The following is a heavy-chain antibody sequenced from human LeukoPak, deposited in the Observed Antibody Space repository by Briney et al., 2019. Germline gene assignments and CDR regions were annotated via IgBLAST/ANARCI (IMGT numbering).Heavy chain of an antibody. V-gene: IGHV1-18*04. Sequence: ASVMVSCTASGYTFTSHGISWVRQAPGQGLEWMGWISPYNGNTNYAQNLQGRVTMTADTSTSTAYMELRSLRSDDTAVYYCARARGYCSGDNCYLYYFDYWGQGTLVTVSS. D-gene: IGHD2-15*01. CDR1: GYTFTSHG. CDR2: ISPYNGNT. CDR3: ARARGYCSGDNCYLYYFDY. J-gene: IGHJ4*02.